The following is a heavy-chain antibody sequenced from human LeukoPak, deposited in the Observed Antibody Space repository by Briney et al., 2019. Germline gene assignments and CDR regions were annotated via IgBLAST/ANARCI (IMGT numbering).Heavy chain of an antibody. V-gene: IGHV4-34*01. J-gene: IGHJ4*02. D-gene: IGHD3-22*01. Sequence: SETLSLTCAVYGGSFSGYYWSWIRQPPGKGLEWIGEINHSGSTNYNPSLKSRVTISVDTSKNQFSLKLSSVTAADPAVYYCARADYYDSSGYYYYFDYWGQGTLVTVSS. CDR2: INHSGST. CDR3: ARADYYDSSGYYYYFDY. CDR1: GGSFSGYY.